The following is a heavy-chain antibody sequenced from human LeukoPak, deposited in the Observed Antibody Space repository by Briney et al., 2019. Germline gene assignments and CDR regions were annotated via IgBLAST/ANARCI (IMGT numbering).Heavy chain of an antibody. CDR3: ARGNIVVVPAEYYYGMDV. CDR2: ISAYNGNT. CDR1: GYTFTSYG. D-gene: IGHD2-2*01. J-gene: IGHJ6*02. V-gene: IGHV1-18*01. Sequence: AASVKVSCKASGYTFTSYGISWVRQAPGQGLEWMGWISAYNGNTNYAQKLQGRVTMTTDTSTSTAYMELRSLRSDDTAVYYCARGNIVVVPAEYYYGMDVWGQGTTVTVSS.